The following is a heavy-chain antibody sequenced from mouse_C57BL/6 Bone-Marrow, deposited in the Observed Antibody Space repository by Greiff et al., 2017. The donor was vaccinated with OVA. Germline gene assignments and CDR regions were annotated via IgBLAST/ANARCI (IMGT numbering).Heavy chain of an antibody. Sequence: EVQLVESEGGLVQPGSSMKLSCTASGFTFSDYYMAWVRQVPEKGLEWVANINYDGSSTYYLDSLKSRFIISRDNAKNILYLQMSSLKSEDTATYYCARDTGYYGVFDYWGQGTTLTVSS. J-gene: IGHJ2*01. D-gene: IGHD1-1*01. CDR1: GFTFSDYY. CDR3: ARDTGYYGVFDY. V-gene: IGHV5-16*01. CDR2: INYDGSST.